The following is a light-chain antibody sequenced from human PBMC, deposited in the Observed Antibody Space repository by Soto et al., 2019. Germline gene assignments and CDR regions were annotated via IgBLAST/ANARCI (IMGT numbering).Light chain of an antibody. CDR3: SSYTSRSTLVV. Sequence: QSVLTQPASVSGSPGQSITISCTGTSGDVGGYNYVSWYQQHPGKAPKLMMYDVSNLPSGVSNRVSGSKSGYTAALTISGRQAEDEADYYCSSYTSRSTLVVFGGGTKLTVL. CDR2: DVS. J-gene: IGLJ2*01. V-gene: IGLV2-14*01. CDR1: SGDVGGYNY.